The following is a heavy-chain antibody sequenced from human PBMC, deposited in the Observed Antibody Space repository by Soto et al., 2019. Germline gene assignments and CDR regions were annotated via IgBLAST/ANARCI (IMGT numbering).Heavy chain of an antibody. J-gene: IGHJ6*02. CDR2: MNPNSGNT. CDR3: ARGQAAILTGYPRDGMDV. D-gene: IGHD3-9*01. Sequence: QVQLVQSGAEVKKPGASVKVSCKASGYTFTSYDINWVRQATGQGLEWMGWMNPNSGNTGYAQKFQGRVTMTRNTSISTAYMELSSLRSEDTAVYYCARGQAAILTGYPRDGMDVWGQRTTVTVSS. V-gene: IGHV1-8*01. CDR1: GYTFTSYD.